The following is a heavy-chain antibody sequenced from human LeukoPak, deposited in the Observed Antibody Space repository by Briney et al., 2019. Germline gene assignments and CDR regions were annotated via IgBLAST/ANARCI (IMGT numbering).Heavy chain of an antibody. CDR1: GGSFSGYY. Sequence: PSETLSLTCAVYGGSFSGYYWSWIRQPPGKGLEWIGEINHSGSTNYNPSLKSRVTISVDTSKNQFSLKLSSVTAADTAVYYCARDGYRGSSLFDYWGQGTLVTVSS. CDR2: INHSGST. CDR3: ARDGYRGSSLFDY. D-gene: IGHD1-26*01. J-gene: IGHJ4*02. V-gene: IGHV4-34*01.